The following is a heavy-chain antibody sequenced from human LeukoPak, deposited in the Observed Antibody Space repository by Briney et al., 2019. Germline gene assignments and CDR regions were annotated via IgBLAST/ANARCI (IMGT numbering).Heavy chain of an antibody. J-gene: IGHJ4*02. D-gene: IGHD5-24*01. Sequence: SETLSLTCTVSGGSISSYYWSWIRQPQGKGLEWIGYIYYSGSTNYNPSPKSRVTISVDTSKNQFSLKLSSVTAADTAVYYCARGAPMATPLDYWGQGTLVTVSS. CDR1: GGSISSYY. CDR3: ARGAPMATPLDY. CDR2: IYYSGST. V-gene: IGHV4-59*01.